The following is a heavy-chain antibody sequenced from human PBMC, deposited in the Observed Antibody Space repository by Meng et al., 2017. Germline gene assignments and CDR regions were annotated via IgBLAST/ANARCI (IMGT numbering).Heavy chain of an antibody. CDR3: ARSGGQGWFGASRGWFDP. CDR2: IYYSGST. V-gene: IGHV4-31*03. J-gene: IGHJ5*02. D-gene: IGHD3-10*01. Sequence: SETLSLTCTVSGGSISSGGYYWSWIRQHPGKGLEWIGYIYYSGSTYYNPSLKSRVTISVDTPKNQFSLKLSSVTAADTAVYYCARSGGQGWFGASRGWFDPWGQGTLVTVSS. CDR1: GGSISSGGYY.